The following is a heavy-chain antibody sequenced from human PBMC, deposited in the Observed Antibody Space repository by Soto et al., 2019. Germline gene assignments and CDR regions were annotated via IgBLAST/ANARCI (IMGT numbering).Heavy chain of an antibody. J-gene: IGHJ4*02. D-gene: IGHD6-13*01. CDR3: AKDIGQQLVFIDY. CDR1: GFTFDDYA. Sequence: EVQLVESGGGLVQPGRSLRLSCAASGFTFDDYAMHWVRQAPGKGLEWVSGISWNSGSIGYADSVKGRFTISRDNAKNSLYLQMNSLRAEDTALYYCAKDIGQQLVFIDYWGQGTLVTVSS. CDR2: ISWNSGSI. V-gene: IGHV3-9*01.